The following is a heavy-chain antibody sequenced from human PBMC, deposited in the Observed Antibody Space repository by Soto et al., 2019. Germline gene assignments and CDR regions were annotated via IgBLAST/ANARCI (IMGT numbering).Heavy chain of an antibody. J-gene: IGHJ4*02. CDR3: AKAPLVGATSPWDD. Sequence: GGSLRLSCAASGFTFSSYAMSWVRQAPGKGPEWVSAISGSGGSTYYADSVKGRFTISRDNSKNTLYLQMNSLRAEDTAVYYCAKAPLVGATSPWDDWGQGTLVTVS. V-gene: IGHV3-23*01. D-gene: IGHD1-26*01. CDR1: GFTFSSYA. CDR2: ISGSGGST.